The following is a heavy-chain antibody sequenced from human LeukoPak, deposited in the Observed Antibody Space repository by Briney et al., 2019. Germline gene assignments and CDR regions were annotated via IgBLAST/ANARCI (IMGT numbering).Heavy chain of an antibody. V-gene: IGHV3-43*02. D-gene: IGHD5-18*01. CDR3: AKDTRRRGYSYAFDY. Sequence: GRSLRLSCAASGFTLDDYAMHWVRQAPGKGLEWVSLISGDGGSTYYADSVKGRFTISRANSKNSLYLQMNSLRTEDTALYYCAKDTRRRGYSYAFDYWGQGTLVTVSS. J-gene: IGHJ4*02. CDR1: GFTLDDYA. CDR2: ISGDGGST.